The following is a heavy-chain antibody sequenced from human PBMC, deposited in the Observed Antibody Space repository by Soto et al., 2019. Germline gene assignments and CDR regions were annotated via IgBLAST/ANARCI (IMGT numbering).Heavy chain of an antibody. CDR1: GYTFTGYY. Sequence: ASVKVSCKASGYTFTGYYMHWVRQAPGQGLEWMGWINPNSGGTNYAQKFQGWVTMTRDTSISTAYMVLSRLRSDDTAVYYCARADLVVVPAAMPYDAFDTWGQGTMVTVSS. J-gene: IGHJ3*02. CDR3: ARADLVVVPAAMPYDAFDT. CDR2: INPNSGGT. D-gene: IGHD2-2*01. V-gene: IGHV1-2*04.